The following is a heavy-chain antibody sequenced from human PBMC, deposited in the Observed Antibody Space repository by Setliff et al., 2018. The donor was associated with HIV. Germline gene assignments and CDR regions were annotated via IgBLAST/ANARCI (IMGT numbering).Heavy chain of an antibody. V-gene: IGHV4-59*01. Sequence: SETLSLTCTVSGGSISTYYWSWIRQSPGKGLEWIGYIYYNGSTTYNPSLKSRVTISVDTSKNQFSLKVTSVTAADTGVYYCVRVGKYYGSGNYFWFDYWGQGTPVTVSS. CDR1: GGSISTYY. J-gene: IGHJ4*02. D-gene: IGHD3-10*01. CDR3: VRVGKYYGSGNYFWFDY. CDR2: IYYNGST.